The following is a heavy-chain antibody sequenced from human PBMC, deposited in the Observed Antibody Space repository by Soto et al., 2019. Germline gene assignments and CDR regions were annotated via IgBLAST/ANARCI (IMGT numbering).Heavy chain of an antibody. V-gene: IGHV3-30*18. D-gene: IGHD1-26*01. CDR3: AKDDSEWDLGY. CDR1: LFTFSSYG. Sequence: SLRHSCSASLFTFSSYGMHLVLQAPFKVLEWVAVISYDGSNKYYADSVKGRFTISRDNSKNTLYLQMNSLRAEDTAVYYCAKDDSEWDLGYWGQGTLVTVSS. CDR2: ISYDGSNK. J-gene: IGHJ4*02.